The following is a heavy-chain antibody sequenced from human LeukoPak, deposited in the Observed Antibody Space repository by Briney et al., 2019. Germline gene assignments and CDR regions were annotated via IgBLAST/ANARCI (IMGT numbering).Heavy chain of an antibody. Sequence: ASVKVSCKASGYTFTSYGISWVRQAPGQGLEWMGWISAYIGNTNYAQKLQGRVTMTTDTSTSTAYMELRSLRSDDTAVYYCAREETNYYDSSGYFYYFDYWGQGTLVTVSS. J-gene: IGHJ4*02. D-gene: IGHD3-22*01. CDR2: ISAYIGNT. CDR1: GYTFTSYG. V-gene: IGHV1-18*01. CDR3: AREETNYYDSSGYFYYFDY.